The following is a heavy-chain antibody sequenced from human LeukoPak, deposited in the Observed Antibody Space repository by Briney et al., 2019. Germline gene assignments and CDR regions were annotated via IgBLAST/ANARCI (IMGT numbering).Heavy chain of an antibody. CDR3: ASDFGY. CDR1: GGSISSYF. J-gene: IGHJ4*02. V-gene: IGHV4-4*07. D-gene: IGHD3-10*01. Sequence: SETLSLTCTVSGGSISSYFWTWIRQPPGKGLEWIGLIYTSGSTNYNPSLKSRVTISLDTSKNQFSLRLTSVTAADTAVYYCASDFGYWGQGTLVTVSS. CDR2: IYTSGST.